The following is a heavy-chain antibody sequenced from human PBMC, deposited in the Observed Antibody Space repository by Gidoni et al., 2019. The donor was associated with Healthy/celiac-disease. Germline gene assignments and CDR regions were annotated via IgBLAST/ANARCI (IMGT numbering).Heavy chain of an antibody. J-gene: IGHJ4*02. V-gene: IGHV3-30*18. D-gene: IGHD3-16*01. Sequence: QVQLVESGGGVVQPARSLSLSCAASGFTFSSYGMHWVRQAPGKGLEWVAVISYDGSNKYYADSVKGRFTISRDNSKNTLYLQMNSLRAEDTAVYYCAKDIIRWGAIDYWGQGTLVTVSS. CDR1: GFTFSSYG. CDR2: ISYDGSNK. CDR3: AKDIIRWGAIDY.